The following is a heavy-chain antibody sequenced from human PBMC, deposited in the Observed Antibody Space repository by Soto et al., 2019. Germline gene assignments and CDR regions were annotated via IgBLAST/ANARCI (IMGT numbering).Heavy chain of an antibody. CDR1: GFNFDDYA. CDR3: AKDHDEDFGYDLDYFNH. Sequence: EVQLVESGGDLVQPGRSLRLSCAASGFNFDDYAMHWVRQVPGKGLEWVSGISWAGGSIGYADSVKGRFTISRDNAKNSLYLEMNSLRSEDTALYYCAKDHDEDFGYDLDYFNHWGQGTLVTVSS. V-gene: IGHV3-9*01. CDR2: ISWAGGSI. D-gene: IGHD5-12*01. J-gene: IGHJ4*02.